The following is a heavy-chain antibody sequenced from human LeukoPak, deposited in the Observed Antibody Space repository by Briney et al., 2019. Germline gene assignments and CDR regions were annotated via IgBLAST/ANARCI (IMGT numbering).Heavy chain of an antibody. Sequence: PGRSLRLSCAASGFTFSSYGMHWVRQAPGKGLEWVAVMSYDETTKYYADSVKGRLTISGDNSKDTLYLQMNSLRAEDTAVYYCATDRNSGKYYDYWGQGTLVTVSS. CDR1: GFTFSSYG. V-gene: IGHV3-30*03. D-gene: IGHD1-26*01. CDR3: ATDRNSGKYYDY. J-gene: IGHJ4*02. CDR2: MSYDETTK.